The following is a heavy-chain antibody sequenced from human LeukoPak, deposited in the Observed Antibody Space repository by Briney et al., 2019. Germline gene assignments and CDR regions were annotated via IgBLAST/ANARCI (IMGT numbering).Heavy chain of an antibody. CDR3: ARRVIWEVRGVIWDYYYYYYMDV. D-gene: IGHD3-10*01. Sequence: SETLSLTCAVYGGSFSGYYWSWIRQPPGKGLEWIGEINHSGSTNYNPSLKSRVTTSVDTSKNQFSLKLSSVTAADTAVYYCARRVIWEVRGVIWDYYYYYYMDVWGKGTTVTISS. V-gene: IGHV4-34*01. CDR2: INHSGST. J-gene: IGHJ6*03. CDR1: GGSFSGYY.